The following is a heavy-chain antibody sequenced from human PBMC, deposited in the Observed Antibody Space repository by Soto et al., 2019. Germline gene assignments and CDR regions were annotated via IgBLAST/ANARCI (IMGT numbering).Heavy chain of an antibody. J-gene: IGHJ4*02. V-gene: IGHV4-59*01. CDR1: GGSISSYY. Sequence: QVQLQESGPGLVKPSETLSLTCTVSGGSISSYYWSWIRQPPGKGLEWIGYIYYSGSTNYNPSLKSRVTISVDTSKNQFSLKLSSVTAADTAVYYCARDAVAGYTDYWGQGTLVTVSS. CDR2: IYYSGST. D-gene: IGHD6-19*01. CDR3: ARDAVAGYTDY.